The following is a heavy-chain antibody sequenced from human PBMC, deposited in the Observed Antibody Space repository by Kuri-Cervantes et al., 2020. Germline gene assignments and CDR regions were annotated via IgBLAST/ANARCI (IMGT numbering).Heavy chain of an antibody. CDR2: ITPMSGIA. D-gene: IGHD6-13*01. Sequence: SVKVSCKASGGTFSNYAISWVRQAPGQGLEWLGGITPMSGIANYAQKFQGRVTITTDESTSTAYMELSSLRSEDTAVYYCAREYASSSWYDYWGQGTLVTVSS. J-gene: IGHJ4*02. CDR1: GGTFSNYA. V-gene: IGHV1-69*05. CDR3: AREYASSSWYDY.